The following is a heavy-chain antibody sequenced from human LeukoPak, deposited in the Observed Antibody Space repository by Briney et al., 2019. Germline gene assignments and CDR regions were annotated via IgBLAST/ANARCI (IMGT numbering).Heavy chain of an antibody. CDR2: ISGSGGST. CDR3: AKDHPPSLWFGELPTGDY. Sequence: KTGGSLRLSCAASGFTFSSYAMSWVRQAPGKGLEWVSAISGSGGSTYYADSVKGRFTISRDNSKNTLYLQMNSLRAEDTAVYYCAKDHPPSLWFGELPTGDYWGQGTLVTVSS. D-gene: IGHD3-10*01. J-gene: IGHJ4*02. V-gene: IGHV3-23*01. CDR1: GFTFSSYA.